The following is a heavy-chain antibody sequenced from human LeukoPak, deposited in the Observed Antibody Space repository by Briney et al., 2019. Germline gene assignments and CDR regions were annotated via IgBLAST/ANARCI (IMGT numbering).Heavy chain of an antibody. CDR1: GGTFSSYA. D-gene: IGHD1-20*01. V-gene: IGHV1-69*05. CDR3: ARVALITGRIAFDI. CDR2: IIPIFGTA. J-gene: IGHJ3*02. Sequence: SVKVSCKASGGTFSSYAISWVRQAPGQGLEWMGRIIPIFGTANYAQKFQGRVTITTDESTSTAYMELSRLRSEDTAVYYCARVALITGRIAFDIWGQGTMVTVSS.